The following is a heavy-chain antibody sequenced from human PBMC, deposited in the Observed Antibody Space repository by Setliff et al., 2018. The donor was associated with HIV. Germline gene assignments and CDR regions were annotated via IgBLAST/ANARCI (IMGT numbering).Heavy chain of an antibody. J-gene: IGHJ4*02. CDR2: ISASGSS. Sequence: PSETLSLTCTVSGGFISSGTYYWSWIRQPAGRGLEWIGHISASGSSKFNPTLQSRVTLSVDPSNNQFSLNLTSVTAADTAVYYCARRKSGSSYRFFNYWGLGSLVTVSS. D-gene: IGHD3-16*02. V-gene: IGHV4-61*09. CDR3: ARRKSGSSYRFFNY. CDR1: GGFISSGTYY.